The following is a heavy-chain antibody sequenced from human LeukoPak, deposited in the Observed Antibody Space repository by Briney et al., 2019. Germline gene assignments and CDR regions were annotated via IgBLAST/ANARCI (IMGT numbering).Heavy chain of an antibody. CDR2: IYSGVST. J-gene: IGHJ4*02. D-gene: IGHD2-21*02. V-gene: IGHV3-53*01. Sequence: GGSLRLSCAASGFTVSSYYMSWVRQAPGKGLEWVSIIYSGVSTSYADSVKGRFTISRDNSRNTLYLQMNSLRAEDTAVYYSCMGDWGSHWGQGTLVTVSS. CDR3: CMGDWGSH. CDR1: GFTVSSYY.